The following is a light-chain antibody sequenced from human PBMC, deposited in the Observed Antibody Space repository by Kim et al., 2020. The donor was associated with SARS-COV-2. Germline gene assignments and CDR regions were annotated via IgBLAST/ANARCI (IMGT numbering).Light chain of an antibody. CDR3: QQSHSTPWLT. J-gene: IGKJ4*01. Sequence: SVGDRVTIACRASQSIGTSLNWYQQRPGKAPKLLIYAASSLQSGVPSRFSGSGSGTDFTLTISSLQPEDFATYYCQQSHSTPWLTFGGGTKVDIK. CDR1: QSIGTS. V-gene: IGKV1-39*01. CDR2: AAS.